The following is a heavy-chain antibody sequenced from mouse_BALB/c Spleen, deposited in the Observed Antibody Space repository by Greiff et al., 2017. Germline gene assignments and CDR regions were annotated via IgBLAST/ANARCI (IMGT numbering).Heavy chain of an antibody. CDR2: ISYSGST. CDR1: GYSITSDYA. V-gene: IGHV3-2*02. CDR3: ATYGSSLYYYAMDY. J-gene: IGHJ4*01. Sequence: EVQLQESGPGLVKPSQSLSLTCTVTGYSITSDYAWNWIRQFPGNKLEWMGYISYSGSTSYNPSLKSRISITRDTSKNQFFLQLNSVTTEDTATYYCATYGSSLYYYAMDYWGQGTSVTVSA. D-gene: IGHD1-1*01.